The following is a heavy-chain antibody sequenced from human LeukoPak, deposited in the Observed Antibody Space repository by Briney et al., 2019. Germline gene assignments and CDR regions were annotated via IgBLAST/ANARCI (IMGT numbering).Heavy chain of an antibody. CDR2: INHSGST. J-gene: IGHJ4*02. V-gene: IGHV4-34*01. CDR1: GGSFSGYY. D-gene: IGHD3-16*01. Sequence: SETLSLTRAVYGGSFSGYYWSWIRQPPGKGLEWIGEINHSGSTNYNPSLKSRVTISVDTSKNQFSLKLSSVTAADTAVYYCARGRTFGGVTPSGRIDYWGQGTPVTVSS. CDR3: ARGRTFGGVTPSGRIDY.